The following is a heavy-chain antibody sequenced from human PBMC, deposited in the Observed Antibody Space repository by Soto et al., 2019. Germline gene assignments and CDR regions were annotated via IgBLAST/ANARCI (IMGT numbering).Heavy chain of an antibody. V-gene: IGHV3-23*01. CDR3: ANTGGLYSSGWLNFDY. CDR1: GFTLSDYY. D-gene: IGHD6-19*01. Sequence: GGSLRLSCAASGFTLSDYYMSWIRQAPGKGLEWVSDISGSGSSTYYADSVKGRFTISRDNSKNTLYLQMNSLRAEDTAVYYCANTGGLYSSGWLNFDYWGQGTLVTVSS. CDR2: ISGSGSST. J-gene: IGHJ4*02.